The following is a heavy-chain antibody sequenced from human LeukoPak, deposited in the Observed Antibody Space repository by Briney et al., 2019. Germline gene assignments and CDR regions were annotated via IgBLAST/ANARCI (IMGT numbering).Heavy chain of an antibody. V-gene: IGHV4-39*01. CDR3: ARHGGSSWYRHSDY. J-gene: IGHJ4*02. Sequence: SETLSLTCTVSGGSISSSSYYWGWIRQPPGKGLEWIGSIYYSGSTYYNPSLKSRVTISVDTSKNQFSLKLSSVTAADTAVYYCARHGGSSWYRHSDYWGQGTLVTVSS. CDR2: IYYSGST. D-gene: IGHD6-13*01. CDR1: GGSISSSSYY.